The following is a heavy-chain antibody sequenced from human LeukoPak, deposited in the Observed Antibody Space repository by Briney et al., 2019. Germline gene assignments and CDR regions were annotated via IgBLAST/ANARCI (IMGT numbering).Heavy chain of an antibody. CDR2: ISTYNGNT. Sequence: ASVKVSCKASGYTFTSYGISWVRQAPGQGLEWMGWISTYNGNTNYAQKIQGRVTMTTDTSASTAYMELRSLRSDDTAVYYCARDGRGGRIAPWDYWGQGTLVTVSS. V-gene: IGHV1-18*01. J-gene: IGHJ4*02. CDR3: ARDGRGGRIAPWDY. CDR1: GYTFTSYG. D-gene: IGHD1-1*01.